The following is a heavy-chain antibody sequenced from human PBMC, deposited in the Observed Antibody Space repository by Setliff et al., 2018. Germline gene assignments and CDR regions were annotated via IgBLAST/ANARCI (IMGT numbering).Heavy chain of an antibody. J-gene: IGHJ4*02. CDR3: ARDQPGPYYNFWSGVPEP. D-gene: IGHD3-3*01. CDR2: ISYDGSNK. CDR1: GFTFSSYA. Sequence: GGSLRLSCAASGFTFSSYAMHWVRQAPGKGLEWVAVISYDGSNKYYADSVKGRFTISRDKSKNTLYLQMSSLRPEGTAVHYCARDQPGPYYNFWSGVPEPWGQGTLVTVSS. V-gene: IGHV3-30*15.